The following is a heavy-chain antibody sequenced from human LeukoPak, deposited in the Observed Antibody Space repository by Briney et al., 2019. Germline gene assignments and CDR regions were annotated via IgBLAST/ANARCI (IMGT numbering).Heavy chain of an antibody. V-gene: IGHV3-7*01. J-gene: IGHJ4*02. Sequence: GGSLRLSSAAPGFTFSNYWVNWVRRAPGKGLEWVANINQDGSDQYFVDSVKGRFTIARDNAKFSLYLEMNSLRVEEKAVYYCARGGEVSKYYVGYWCQGMVVTVTS. D-gene: IGHD4-11*01. CDR3: ARGGEVSKYYVGY. CDR1: GFTFSNYW. CDR2: INQDGSDQ.